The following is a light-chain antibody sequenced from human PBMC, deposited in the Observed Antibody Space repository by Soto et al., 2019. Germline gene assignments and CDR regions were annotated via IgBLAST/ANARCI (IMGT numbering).Light chain of an antibody. CDR3: LQDINYPWT. J-gene: IGKJ1*01. Sequence: IQMTQSPSSLSASVGNRVTITCRASQGIRKDLGWYQVKPGKAPKLLIFAASTLQSGVPPRFSGSGSGTDFTLAISSLQPEDSATYYCLQDINYPWTCGQGTKVDIK. CDR2: AAS. CDR1: QGIRKD. V-gene: IGKV1-6*01.